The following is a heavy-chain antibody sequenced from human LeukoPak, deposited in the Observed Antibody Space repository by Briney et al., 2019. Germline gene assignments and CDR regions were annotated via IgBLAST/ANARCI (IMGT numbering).Heavy chain of an antibody. CDR1: VYTFTGYY. V-gene: IGHV1-2*02. J-gene: IGHJ3*02. Sequence: ASVKVSCMASVYTFTGYYMHWVRQAPGQGLEWMGWINPNSGGTNYAQKFQGRVTMTRDTSISTAYMELSRLRSDDTAVYYCASRSGSYFAFDIWGQGTMVTVSS. CDR3: ASRSGSYFAFDI. CDR2: INPNSGGT. D-gene: IGHD1-26*01.